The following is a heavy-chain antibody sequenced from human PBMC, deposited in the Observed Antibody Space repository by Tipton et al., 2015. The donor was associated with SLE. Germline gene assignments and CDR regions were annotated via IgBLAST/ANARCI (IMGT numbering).Heavy chain of an antibody. Sequence: QVQLVQSGAEVKKPGASVKVSCKASGYTFTSYYMHWVRQAPGQGLEWMGIINPSGGSTSYAQKFQGRVTMTRDTSTSTAYMELRSLRSDDTAVYYCAVAARGDAFDIWGQGTMVTVSS. CDR2: INPSGGST. V-gene: IGHV1-46*01. CDR3: AVAARGDAFDI. D-gene: IGHD6-6*01. J-gene: IGHJ3*02. CDR1: GYTFTSYY.